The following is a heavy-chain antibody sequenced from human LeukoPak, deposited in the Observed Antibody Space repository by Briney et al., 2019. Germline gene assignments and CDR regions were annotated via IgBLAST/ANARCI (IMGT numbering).Heavy chain of an antibody. D-gene: IGHD2-15*01. J-gene: IGHJ4*02. Sequence: SETLSLTCTVSGNSISSGDNYWSWIRQPAGKGLEWIGRIYTSGSTNYNPSLKSRVTISGDTSKNQFSLRLSSVTAADTAVYYCARAYCSGGSCYSFDYWGQGTLVTVSS. CDR3: ARAYCSGGSCYSFDY. CDR2: IYTSGST. V-gene: IGHV4-61*02. CDR1: GNSISSGDNY.